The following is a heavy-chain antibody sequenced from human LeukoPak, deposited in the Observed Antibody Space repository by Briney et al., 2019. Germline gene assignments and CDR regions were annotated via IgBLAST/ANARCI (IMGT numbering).Heavy chain of an antibody. CDR1: GGSFSGYY. CDR3: ARLRYCSSTSCPQFGKNWFDP. V-gene: IGHV4-34*01. D-gene: IGHD2-2*01. CDR2: INHSGST. Sequence: SETLSLTCAVYGGSFSGYYWSWIRQPPGKGLEWIGEINHSGSTNYNPSLKSRVTISVDTSKNQFSLKLSSVTAADTAVYYCARLRYCSSTSCPQFGKNWFDPWGQGTLVTVSS. J-gene: IGHJ5*02.